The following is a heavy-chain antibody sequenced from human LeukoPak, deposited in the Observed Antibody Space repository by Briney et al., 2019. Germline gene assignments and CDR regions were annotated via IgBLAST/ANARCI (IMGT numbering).Heavy chain of an antibody. J-gene: IGHJ4*02. CDR3: ARVPHCSGGSCYSQISGYYFDY. D-gene: IGHD2-15*01. CDR2: IYYSGTT. Sequence: SETLSLTCTVSGGSVISGSYYSAWIRQPPGKGLEWIGYIYYSGTTNYNPSLKSRVTISLDTSNFQFSLRLSSMTAADTAVYYCARVPHCSGGSCYSQISGYYFDYGGQGTLVTVSS. CDR1: GGSVISGSYY. V-gene: IGHV4-61*01.